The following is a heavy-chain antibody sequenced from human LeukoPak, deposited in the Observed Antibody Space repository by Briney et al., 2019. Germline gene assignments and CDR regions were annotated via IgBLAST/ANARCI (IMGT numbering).Heavy chain of an antibody. CDR1: GYGFPSYW. D-gene: IGHD3-10*01. Sequence: GGALQISGKGSGYGFPSYWMGGVRQMTGKGLEWRGSIFPGDSDTRYSASFQGQVTISADKSISTAYLQWSSLKASDTAMYYCARLAPDYYGSGTYPWYFDLWGRGTLVTVSS. CDR2: IFPGDSDT. CDR3: ARLAPDYYGSGTYPWYFDL. V-gene: IGHV5-51*01. J-gene: IGHJ2*01.